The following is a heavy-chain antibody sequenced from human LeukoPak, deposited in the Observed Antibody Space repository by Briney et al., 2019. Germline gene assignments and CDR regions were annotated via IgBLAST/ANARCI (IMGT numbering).Heavy chain of an antibody. Sequence: SVKVSCKASGGTFSSYAISWVRQAPGQGLEWMGGIIPIFGTANYAQKFQGRVTITTDGSTSTAYMELSSLRSEDTAVYYCARAKSLYYDSSGYYLDYWGQGTLVTVSS. CDR3: ARAKSLYYDSSGYYLDY. CDR2: IIPIFGTA. D-gene: IGHD3-22*01. J-gene: IGHJ4*02. V-gene: IGHV1-69*05. CDR1: GGTFSSYA.